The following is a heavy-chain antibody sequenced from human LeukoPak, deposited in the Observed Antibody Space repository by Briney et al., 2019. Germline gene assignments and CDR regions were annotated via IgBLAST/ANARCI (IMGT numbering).Heavy chain of an antibody. J-gene: IGHJ4*02. CDR2: IYYSGST. D-gene: IGHD6-13*01. V-gene: IGHV4-39*07. Sequence: PSETLSLTCTVSGGSISSSSYYWGWIRQPPGKGLEWIGSIYYSGSTYYNPSLKSRVTISVDTSKNQFSLKLSSVTAADTAVYYCAGPGIAPPNPFDYWGQGTLVTVSS. CDR3: AGPGIAPPNPFDY. CDR1: GGSISSSSYY.